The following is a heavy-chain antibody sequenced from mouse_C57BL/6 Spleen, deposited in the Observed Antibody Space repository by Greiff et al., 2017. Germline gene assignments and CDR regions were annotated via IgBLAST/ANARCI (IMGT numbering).Heavy chain of an antibody. CDR1: GYTFTGYW. D-gene: IGHD2-5*01. J-gene: IGHJ1*03. V-gene: IGHV1-9*01. Sequence: QVQLKESGAELMKPGASVKLSCKATGYTFTGYWIEWVKQRPGHGLEWIGEILPGSGSTNYNEKFKGKATFTADTSSNTAYMHLSSLTTEDSAIYYCARSYYSKGVGYWYFEVWGTRTTVTVSS. CDR2: ILPGSGST. CDR3: ARSYYSKGVGYWYFEV.